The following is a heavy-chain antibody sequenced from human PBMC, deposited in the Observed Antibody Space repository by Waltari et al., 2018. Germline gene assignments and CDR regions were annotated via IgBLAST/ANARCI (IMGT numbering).Heavy chain of an antibody. V-gene: IGHV4-34*01. J-gene: IGHJ4*02. D-gene: IGHD4-17*01. CDR2: INHSGST. CDR1: GGSFSGYY. Sequence: QVQLQQWGAGLLKPSETLSLTCAVYGGSFSGYYWSWIRQPPGKGLEWIGEINHSGSTNYNPSLKSRVTISVDTSKNQFSLKLSSVTAADTAVYYCARRVTTVVTPVMYLDYWGKGTLVTVSS. CDR3: ARRVTTVVTPVMYLDY.